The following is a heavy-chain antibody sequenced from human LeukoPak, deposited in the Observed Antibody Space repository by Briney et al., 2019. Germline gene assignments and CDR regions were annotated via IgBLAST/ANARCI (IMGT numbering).Heavy chain of an antibody. CDR2: ISGPGSTT. D-gene: IGHD6-13*01. CDR1: GFTFSGYA. CDR3: AKGLLTKTHGISWDPFDS. Sequence: GSLRLSCAASGFTFSGYAMTWVRRAPGKGLEWVATISGPGSTTYYADSVKGRFTISRDNSQNTLYLQMNSLRAEDTAIYYCAKGLLTKTHGISWDPFDSWGQGTLVSVSS. J-gene: IGHJ4*02. V-gene: IGHV3-23*01.